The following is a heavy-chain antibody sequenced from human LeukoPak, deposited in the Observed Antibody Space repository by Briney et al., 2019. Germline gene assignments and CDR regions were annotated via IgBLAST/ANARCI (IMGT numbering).Heavy chain of an antibody. Sequence: SETLSLTCTVSGGSISSYYWSWIRQPAGKGLEWIGRIYTSGSTNYNPSLKSRVTMSVDTSKNQFSLKLSSVTAADTAVYYCATGPSFSGSYYTVWFDPWGQGTLVTVSS. J-gene: IGHJ5*02. V-gene: IGHV4-4*07. D-gene: IGHD3-10*01. CDR2: IYTSGST. CDR1: GGSISSYY. CDR3: ATGPSFSGSYYTVWFDP.